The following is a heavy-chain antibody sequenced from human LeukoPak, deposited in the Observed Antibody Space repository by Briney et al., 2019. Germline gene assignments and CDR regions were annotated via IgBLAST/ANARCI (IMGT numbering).Heavy chain of an antibody. Sequence: GGSLRLSCSASGFTFSFYEMNWVRQAPGKGLEWVSYISSSGSTIYYEDSVKGRFTISRDNAKNSLYLQMNSLRAEDTAVYYCARIWDYYYYYMDVWGKGTTVTISS. D-gene: IGHD3-16*01. V-gene: IGHV3-48*03. J-gene: IGHJ6*03. CDR2: ISSSGSTI. CDR1: GFTFSFYE. CDR3: ARIWDYYYYYMDV.